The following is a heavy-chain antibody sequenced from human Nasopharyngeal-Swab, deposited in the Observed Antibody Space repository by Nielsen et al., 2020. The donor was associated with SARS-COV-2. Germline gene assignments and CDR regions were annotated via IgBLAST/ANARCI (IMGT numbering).Heavy chain of an antibody. CDR3: AHRLGIAAAEDNWFDP. V-gene: IGHV2-5*02. D-gene: IGHD6-13*01. Sequence: SGPTLVKPTQTLTLTCTFSGFSLSTSGVGVGWIRQPPGKALEWLALIYWDDDKRYSPSLKSRLTITKDTSKNQVVLTMTNMDPVDTATYYCAHRLGIAAAEDNWFDPWGLGTLVTVSS. CDR1: GFSLSTSGVG. J-gene: IGHJ5*02. CDR2: IYWDDDK.